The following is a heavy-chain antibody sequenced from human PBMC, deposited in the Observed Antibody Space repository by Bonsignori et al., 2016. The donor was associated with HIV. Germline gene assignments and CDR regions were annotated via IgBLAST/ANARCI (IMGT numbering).Heavy chain of an antibody. Sequence: QEQLVESGGGVVQPGGSLKLSCTASGFIFGNYGIHWVRQAPGKGLEWVAFVGFTATYKAYADSVRGRFTISKDNSRNTVFLQMNSLRPEDTALYYCTKGDARPARNNPFDIWGQGTNCLRIF. CDR1: GFIFGNYG. CDR2: VGFTATYK. J-gene: IGHJ3*02. CDR3: TKGDARPARNNPFDI. V-gene: IGHV3-30*02. D-gene: IGHD3-16*01.